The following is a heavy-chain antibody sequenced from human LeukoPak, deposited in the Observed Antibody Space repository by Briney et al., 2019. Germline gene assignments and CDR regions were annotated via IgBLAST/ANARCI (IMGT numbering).Heavy chain of an antibody. CDR3: AKGDYDILTGKNGLYYYYGMDV. Sequence: GGSLRLSCAASGFTFSSYAMSWVRQAPGKGLEWVSAISGSGGGTYYADSVKGRFTISRDNSKNTLYLQMNSLRAEDTAVYYCAKGDYDILTGKNGLYYYYGMDVWGQGTTVTVSS. CDR1: GFTFSSYA. V-gene: IGHV3-23*01. CDR2: ISGSGGGT. J-gene: IGHJ6*02. D-gene: IGHD3-9*01.